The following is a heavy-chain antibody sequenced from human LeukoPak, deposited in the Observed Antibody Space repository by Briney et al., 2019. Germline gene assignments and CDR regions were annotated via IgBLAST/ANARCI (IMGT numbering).Heavy chain of an antibody. CDR1: GGSISSYY. J-gene: IGHJ4*02. D-gene: IGHD2-8*01. CDR3: ARAMYGQRGFFDY. CDR2: IYHSGST. Sequence: PSETLSLTCTVSGGSISSYYWSWIRQPPGKGLEWIGYIYHSGSTYYNPSLKSRVTISVDRSKNQFSLKLSSVTAADAAVYYCARAMYGQRGFFDYWGQGTLVTVSS. V-gene: IGHV4-59*12.